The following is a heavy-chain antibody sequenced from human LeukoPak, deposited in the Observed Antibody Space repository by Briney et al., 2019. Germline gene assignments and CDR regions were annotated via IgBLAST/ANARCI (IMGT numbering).Heavy chain of an antibody. Sequence: PSETLSLTCTVSGVSISSSSYYWNWIRQPPGKGLEWIGNIKYGGSTYYNPSLKSRVTISVDTSKNQFSLKPSSVTAADTAVFYCARRIGGSAEIDYWGQGTLVTVSS. CDR3: ARRIGGSAEIDY. D-gene: IGHD1-26*01. V-gene: IGHV4-39*01. CDR1: GVSISSSSYY. J-gene: IGHJ4*02. CDR2: IKYGGST.